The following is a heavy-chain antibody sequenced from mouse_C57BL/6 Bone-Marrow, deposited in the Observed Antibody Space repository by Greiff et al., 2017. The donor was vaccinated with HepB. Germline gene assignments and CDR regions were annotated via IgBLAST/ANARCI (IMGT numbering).Heavy chain of an antibody. Sequence: VQLQQPGAELVRPGSSVKLSCKASGYTFTSYWMHWVKQRPIQGLEWIGNIDPSDSETHYNQKFKDKATLTVDKSSSTAYMQLSSLTSEDSAVYYCARSGDWDYFYYAMDYWGQGTSVTVSS. CDR1: GYTFTSYW. V-gene: IGHV1-52*01. CDR3: ARSGDWDYFYYAMDY. CDR2: IDPSDSET. J-gene: IGHJ4*01. D-gene: IGHD2-13*01.